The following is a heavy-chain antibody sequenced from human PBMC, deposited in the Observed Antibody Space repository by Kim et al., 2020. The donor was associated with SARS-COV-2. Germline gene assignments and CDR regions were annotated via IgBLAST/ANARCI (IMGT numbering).Heavy chain of an antibody. D-gene: IGHD2-15*01. CDR3: AREGVVRQSNVPLALGIDV. Sequence: SETLSLTCTVSGGSISSYYWSWIRQPPGKGLEWIGYIYYSGSTNYNPSLKSRVTISVDTSKNQFSLKLSSVTAAHTAVYYCAREGVVRQSNVPLALGIDVGGQGTTVTVSS. J-gene: IGHJ6*02. V-gene: IGHV4-59*01. CDR1: GGSISSYY. CDR2: IYYSGST.